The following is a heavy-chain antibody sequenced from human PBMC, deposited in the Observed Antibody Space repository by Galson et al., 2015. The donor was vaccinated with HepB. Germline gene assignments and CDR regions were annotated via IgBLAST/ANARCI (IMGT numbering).Heavy chain of an antibody. J-gene: IGHJ4*02. CDR1: GFTFSSYA. CDR3: ARAAVAGTPGRIGY. D-gene: IGHD6-19*01. CDR2: ISYDGSNK. Sequence: SLRLSCAASGFTFSSYAMHWVRQAPGKGLEWVAVISYDGSNKYYADSVKGRFTISRDNSKNTLYLQMNSLRAENTAVYYCARAAVAGTPGRIGYWGQGTLVTVSS. V-gene: IGHV3-30*04.